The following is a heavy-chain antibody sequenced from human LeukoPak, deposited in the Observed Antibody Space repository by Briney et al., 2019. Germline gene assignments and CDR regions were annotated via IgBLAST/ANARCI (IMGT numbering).Heavy chain of an antibody. D-gene: IGHD3-10*01. Sequence: PGGSLRLSCAASGFTFSSYVMSWVRQAPGKGLERVSLINDSGGNTYYADSVKGRFTISRDNSKNTLFLQMSSLRAEDTAVYYCAKTSAGVRGGYFDYWGQGTLVTVSS. V-gene: IGHV3-23*01. J-gene: IGHJ4*02. CDR3: AKTSAGVRGGYFDY. CDR1: GFTFSSYV. CDR2: INDSGGNT.